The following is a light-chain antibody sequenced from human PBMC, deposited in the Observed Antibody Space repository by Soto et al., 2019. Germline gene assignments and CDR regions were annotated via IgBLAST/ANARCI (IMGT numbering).Light chain of an antibody. CDR3: KQYDSSPIT. CDR1: QSVSNNY. J-gene: IGKJ5*01. V-gene: IGKV3-20*01. Sequence: EIVLTQSPGSLSLSPGEGATLSCRASQSVSNNYLAWYQQKPGQAPSLLIYGAYRRATGIQDRFSGSGSGTDFTLTIRRLEPEDFAVYYCKQYDSSPITFGQGTRLEIK. CDR2: GAY.